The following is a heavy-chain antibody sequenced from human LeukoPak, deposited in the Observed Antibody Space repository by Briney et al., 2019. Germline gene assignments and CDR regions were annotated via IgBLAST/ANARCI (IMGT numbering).Heavy chain of an antibody. V-gene: IGHV4-59*01. CDR3: ATATPRSGYYYIQAFDI. D-gene: IGHD3-22*01. J-gene: IGHJ3*02. CDR2: IYYSGST. CDR1: GGSISSYY. Sequence: SETPSLTCTVSGGSISSYYWSWILQPPGKGLEWIGYIYYSGSTNYNPSLKSRVTISVDTSKNQFSLKLSSVTAADTAVYYCATATPRSGYYYIQAFDIWGQGTMVTVSS.